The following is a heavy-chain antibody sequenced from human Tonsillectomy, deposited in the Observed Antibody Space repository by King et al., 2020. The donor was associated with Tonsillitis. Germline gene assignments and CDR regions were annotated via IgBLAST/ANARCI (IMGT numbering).Heavy chain of an antibody. D-gene: IGHD2-15*01. V-gene: IGHV5-10-1*03. CDR2: IDPSDSYT. CDR1: GYSFTSYW. Sequence: VQLVESGAEVKKPGESLRISCKGSGYSFTSYWISWVRQMPGKGLEWMGRIDPSDSYTNYGPSFQGHVTISTDKSVRAAYLQWSSLKASDTAMYYCARHGSGDSAYSYYVMDVWGQGTTVTVSS. J-gene: IGHJ6*02. CDR3: ARHGSGDSAYSYYVMDV.